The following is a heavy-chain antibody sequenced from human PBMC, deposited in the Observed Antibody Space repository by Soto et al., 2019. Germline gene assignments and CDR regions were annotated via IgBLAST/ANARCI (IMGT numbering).Heavy chain of an antibody. D-gene: IGHD3-22*01. CDR2: ITGGNNT. CDR3: ARGRLFNDY. Sequence: QVHLVQSGAEVRKPGASVKISCRASGYTFTSYAIHWVRLAPGHGLEWMGGITGGNNTKYSQTFMGRVSIRSDTSASTAYTELSSLRSEDTALYFCARGRLFNDYWGQGTLVTVSS. V-gene: IGHV1-3*01. CDR1: GYTFTSYA. J-gene: IGHJ4*02.